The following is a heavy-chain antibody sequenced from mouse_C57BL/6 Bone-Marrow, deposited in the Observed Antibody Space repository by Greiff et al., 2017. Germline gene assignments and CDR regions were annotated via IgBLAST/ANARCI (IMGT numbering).Heavy chain of an antibody. CDR2: INPSSGYT. CDR1: GYTFTSYW. J-gene: IGHJ1*03. D-gene: IGHD2-5*01. V-gene: IGHV1-7*01. Sequence: VKVVESGAELAKPGASVKLSCKASGYTFTSYWMHWVKQRPGQGLEWIGYINPSSGYTKYNQKFKDKATLTADKSSSTAYMQLSSLTYEDSAVXYCARSYYSNYVYWYCDVGGTGTTVTVSS. CDR3: ARSYYSNYVYWYCDV.